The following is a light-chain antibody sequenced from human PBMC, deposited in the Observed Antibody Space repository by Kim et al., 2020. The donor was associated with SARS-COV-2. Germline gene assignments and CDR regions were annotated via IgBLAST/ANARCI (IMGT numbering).Light chain of an antibody. J-gene: IGKJ1*01. CDR3: QKYNNWPVWT. V-gene: IGKV3-15*01. CDR1: HSVRRR. CDR2: GAA. Sequence: PTSRPTLSCRTLHSVRRRFACAQPTPGHAPTLRIYGAATRDTGIPARCSRSWSGTEFTLTISSLQSEDFAVYYCQKYNNWPVWTFGQGTKVDIK.